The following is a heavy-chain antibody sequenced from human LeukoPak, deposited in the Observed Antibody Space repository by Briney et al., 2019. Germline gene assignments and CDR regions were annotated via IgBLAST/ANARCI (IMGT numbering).Heavy chain of an antibody. CDR3: ARGLSYYGSGSYLSPRYYYYYYYMDV. CDR1: GGSISSGRYY. Sequence: PSETLSLTCTVSGGSISSGRYYWSWIRQPAGKGLEWIGRIYTSGSTNYNPSLKSRVTISVDTSKNQFSLKLSSVTAADTAVYYCARGLSYYGSGSYLSPRYYYYYYYMDVWGKGTTVTVSS. V-gene: IGHV4-61*02. CDR2: IYTSGST. J-gene: IGHJ6*03. D-gene: IGHD3-10*01.